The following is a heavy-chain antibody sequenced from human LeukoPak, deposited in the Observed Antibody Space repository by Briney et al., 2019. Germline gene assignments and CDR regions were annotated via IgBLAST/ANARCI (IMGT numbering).Heavy chain of an antibody. CDR2: ISGSGGST. CDR3: AKDLRSDYSYYYYYGMDV. J-gene: IGHJ6*02. Sequence: GRSLRLSCAASGFTFSSYAMSWVRQAPGKGLEWVSAISGSGGSTYYADSVKGRFTISRDNSKNTLYLQMNSLRAEDTAVYYCAKDLRSDYSYYYYYGMDVWGQGTTVTVSS. CDR1: GFTFSSYA. V-gene: IGHV3-23*01. D-gene: IGHD4-17*01.